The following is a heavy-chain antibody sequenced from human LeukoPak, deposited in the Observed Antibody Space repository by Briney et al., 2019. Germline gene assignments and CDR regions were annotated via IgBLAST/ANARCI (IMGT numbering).Heavy chain of an antibody. CDR2: ISGSGGST. CDR1: GFTFSSYA. Sequence: QPGGSLRLSCAASGFTFSSYAMSWVRQAPGKGLEWVSGISGSGGSTYYADSVKGRFTISRDTSKNTLYLQMNSLRAEDTAVYYCAKDRCSGGSCYTYFDYWGQGTLVTVSS. D-gene: IGHD2-15*01. J-gene: IGHJ4*02. V-gene: IGHV3-23*01. CDR3: AKDRCSGGSCYTYFDY.